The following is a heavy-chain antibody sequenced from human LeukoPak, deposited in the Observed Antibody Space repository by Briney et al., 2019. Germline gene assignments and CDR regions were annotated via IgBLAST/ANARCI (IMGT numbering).Heavy chain of an antibody. V-gene: IGHV1-2*06. CDR1: GYTFTAYY. Sequence: ASVKVSCKASGYTFTAYYMHWVRQAPGQGLEWMGRINPNSGDTNYAQKFQGRVTITRDTSISTAYMELKSLTSDDTAVYYCAREYSYGTTSLNWFDPWGQGTLVIVSS. CDR3: AREYSYGTTSLNWFDP. D-gene: IGHD5-18*01. CDR2: INPNSGDT. J-gene: IGHJ5*02.